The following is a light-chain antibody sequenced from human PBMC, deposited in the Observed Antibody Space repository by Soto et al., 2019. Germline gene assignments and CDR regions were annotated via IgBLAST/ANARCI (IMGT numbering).Light chain of an antibody. CDR1: SSDIGIYNY. CDR3: TSYPGSSVV. V-gene: IGLV2-14*01. CDR2: DVT. Sequence: QSALTQPASVSGSPKQSITISFTGASSDIGIYNYVSWYQQHPGKPPKLIIYDVTNRPSGVSNRFSGSKSGNTASLTISGLQAEDEADYYFTSYPGSSVVFGGGTKLTVL. J-gene: IGLJ2*01.